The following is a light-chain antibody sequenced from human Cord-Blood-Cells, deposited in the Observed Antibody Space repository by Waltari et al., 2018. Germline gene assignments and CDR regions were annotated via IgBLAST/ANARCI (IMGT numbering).Light chain of an antibody. CDR3: QQYYSTPWT. Sequence: DIVMTQSPDSLAVSLGERATINCTSSQSFLYSSNNKNDLAWYQQKPGQPPKLLIYWASTRESGVPDRFSGSGSGTDFTLTISSLQAEDVAVYYCQQYYSTPWTFGQGTKVEIK. CDR1: QSFLYSSNNKND. V-gene: IGKV4-1*01. CDR2: WAS. J-gene: IGKJ1*01.